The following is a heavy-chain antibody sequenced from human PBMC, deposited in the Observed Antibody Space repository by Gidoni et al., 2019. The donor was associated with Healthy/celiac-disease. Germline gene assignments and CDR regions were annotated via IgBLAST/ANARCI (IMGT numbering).Heavy chain of an antibody. CDR3: ATDLGSGLKGKYFQH. J-gene: IGHJ1*01. Sequence: EVQLVESGGGLVQPGGSLRLSCAASGFTFSSYWMSWVRQAPGKGLEWVANIKQDGSEKYYVDSVKGRFTISRDNAKNSLYLQMNSLRAEDTAVYYCATDLGSGLKGKYFQHWGQGTLVTVSS. CDR2: IKQDGSEK. D-gene: IGHD6-19*01. CDR1: GFTFSSYW. V-gene: IGHV3-7*01.